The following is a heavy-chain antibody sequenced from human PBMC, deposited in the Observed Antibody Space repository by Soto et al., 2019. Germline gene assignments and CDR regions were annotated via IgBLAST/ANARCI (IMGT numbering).Heavy chain of an antibody. Sequence: TSETLSLTCTVSGGSISSGGYYWSWIRQHPGKGLEWIGYIYYSGSTYYNPSLKSRVTISVDTSKNQFSLKLSSVTAADTAVYYCARDRCSSTSWEGCWFGPWGQGTLVTVSS. D-gene: IGHD2-2*01. CDR3: ARDRCSSTSWEGCWFGP. V-gene: IGHV4-31*03. J-gene: IGHJ5*02. CDR2: IYYSGST. CDR1: GGSISSGGYY.